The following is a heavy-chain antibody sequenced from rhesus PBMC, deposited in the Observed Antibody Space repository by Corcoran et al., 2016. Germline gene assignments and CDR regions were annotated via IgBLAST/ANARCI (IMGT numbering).Heavy chain of an antibody. Sequence: QVQLQESGPGLVKPSETLSVTCAVSGGSISNRHWTWGRQAPGKGLEWFGYIHGSGRSTKYTPSLTRRFTRSVDTSKNQISLKLSSVPAADTAVYFCAGDGYSGSWSYYWGQGVLVTVSS. V-gene: IGHV4-169*02. J-gene: IGHJ4*01. CDR1: GGSISNRH. CDR2: IHGSGRST. CDR3: AGDGYSGSWSYY. D-gene: IGHD6-25*01.